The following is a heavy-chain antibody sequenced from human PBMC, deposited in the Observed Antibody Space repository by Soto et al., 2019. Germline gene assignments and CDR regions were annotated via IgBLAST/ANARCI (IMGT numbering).Heavy chain of an antibody. CDR2: IYTSGST. Sequence: SETLSLTCTVSGDSISTYYWSWIRQPAGKGLEWIGRIYTSGSTNYNPSLKSRVTMSLDTSKNQFSLGLSSLTAADTAVYYCARYSSSPGYFDYWGQGALVTVSS. J-gene: IGHJ4*02. CDR1: GDSISTYY. CDR3: ARYSSSPGYFDY. D-gene: IGHD6-6*01. V-gene: IGHV4-4*07.